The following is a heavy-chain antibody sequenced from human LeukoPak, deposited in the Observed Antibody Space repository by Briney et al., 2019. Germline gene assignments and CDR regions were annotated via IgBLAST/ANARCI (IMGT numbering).Heavy chain of an antibody. V-gene: IGHV3-23*01. CDR3: AKGSSGYFVDL. Sequence: GGSLRLSCAASGFIFNNYGLIWVRQAPGKGLEWVSAISNDGGGTNYADFVKGRFTISRDNSKNTLFLQMNSLKAEDTALYYCAKGSSGYFVDLWGQGTLVTVSS. D-gene: IGHD3-22*01. J-gene: IGHJ5*02. CDR2: ISNDGGGT. CDR1: GFIFNNYG.